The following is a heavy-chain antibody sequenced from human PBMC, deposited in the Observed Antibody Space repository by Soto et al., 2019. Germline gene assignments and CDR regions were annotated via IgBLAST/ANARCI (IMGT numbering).Heavy chain of an antibody. D-gene: IGHD4-17*01. Sequence: EVQLVESGGGLAQPGGSLRLSCVASGFTFSIYGMNWVSQAPGKGLAWVSYIGYRGSIIQYADSVKGRFTISRDNAKNALYLQMNSPRAEDTAIYYCWRYHGDYSLDYWGQGTLVTVS. CDR1: GFTFSIYG. J-gene: IGHJ4*02. CDR3: WRYHGDYSLDY. V-gene: IGHV3-48*03. CDR2: IGYRGSII.